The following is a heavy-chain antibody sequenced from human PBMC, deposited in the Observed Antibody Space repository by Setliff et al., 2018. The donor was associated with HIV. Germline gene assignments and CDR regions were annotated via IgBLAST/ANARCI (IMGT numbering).Heavy chain of an antibody. CDR2: IYVSGST. CDR3: ARGGDFSGSGSLGS. Sequence: PSETLSLTCTVSGGSITSGTYFWSWIRQPAGKGLEWIGRIYVSGSTNYNPSLKRRLTISLDTSKNQFSLRLNSVTAADTAVYYCARGGDFSGSGSLGSWGQGTLVTVSS. CDR1: GGSITSGTYF. J-gene: IGHJ5*02. V-gene: IGHV4-61*02. D-gene: IGHD3-10*01.